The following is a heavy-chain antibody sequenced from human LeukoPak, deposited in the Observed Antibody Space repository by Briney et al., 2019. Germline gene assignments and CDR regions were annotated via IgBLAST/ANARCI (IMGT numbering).Heavy chain of an antibody. CDR3: AREAPSQWEGDY. D-gene: IGHD1-26*01. J-gene: IGHJ4*02. V-gene: IGHV1-18*01. CDR2: ISAYNGNT. CDR1: GYTFTSYG. Sequence: GSSVKVSCKASGYTFTSYGISWVRQAPGQGLEWMGWISAYNGNTNYAQKLQGSVTMTTDTSTSTAYMELRSLRSDDTAVYYCAREAPSQWEGDYWGQGTLVTVSS.